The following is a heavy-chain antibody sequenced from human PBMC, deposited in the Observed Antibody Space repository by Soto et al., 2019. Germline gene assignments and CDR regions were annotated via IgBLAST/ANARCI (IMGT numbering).Heavy chain of an antibody. CDR3: ARDRTYYDFWSGYPPIPHYYYYGMDV. CDR1: GGSVSSGSYY. Sequence: SLTCTVSGGSVSSGSYYWSWIRQPPGKGLEWIGYIYYSGSTNYNPSLKSRVTISVDTSKNQFSLKLSSVTAADTAVYYCARDRTYYDFWSGYPPIPHYYYYGMDVWGQGTTVTVSS. V-gene: IGHV4-61*01. J-gene: IGHJ6*02. CDR2: IYYSGST. D-gene: IGHD3-3*01.